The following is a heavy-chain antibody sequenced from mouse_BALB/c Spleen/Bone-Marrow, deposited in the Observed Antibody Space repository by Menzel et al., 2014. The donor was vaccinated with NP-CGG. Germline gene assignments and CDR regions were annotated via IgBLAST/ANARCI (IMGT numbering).Heavy chain of an antibody. D-gene: IGHD2-14*01. Sequence: VQLQQSGPELVKPGASVKMSCKASGYTFTSYVMHWVKQKPGQGLEWIGYINPYNDGTKYNEKFKGEATLTSDKSPSTAYMELSSLTFEDSAGYYYAGYDGYFDVWGAGTTVTVSS. V-gene: IGHV1-14*01. CDR3: AGYDGYFDV. CDR2: INPYNDGT. CDR1: GYTFTSYV. J-gene: IGHJ1*01.